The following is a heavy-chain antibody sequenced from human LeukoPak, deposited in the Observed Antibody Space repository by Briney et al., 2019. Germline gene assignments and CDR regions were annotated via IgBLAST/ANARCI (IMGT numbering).Heavy chain of an antibody. D-gene: IGHD3-9*01. Sequence: GGSLRLSCAASGFTVSSNYMSWVRQAPGKGLEWVSVIYSGDSTYYADSVKGRFTISRHNSKNTLYLQMNSLRAEDTAVYYCARGTTILTGYYYFDYWGQGTLVTVSS. V-gene: IGHV3-53*04. J-gene: IGHJ4*02. CDR1: GFTVSSNY. CDR2: IYSGDST. CDR3: ARGTTILTGYYYFDY.